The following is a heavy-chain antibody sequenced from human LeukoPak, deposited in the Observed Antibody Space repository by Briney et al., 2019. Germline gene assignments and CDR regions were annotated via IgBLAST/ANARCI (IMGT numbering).Heavy chain of an antibody. D-gene: IGHD3-10*01. CDR2: IYYSGST. CDR3: ARPSITMVRGFDP. Sequence: SETLSPTCTVSGGSISSSSYYWGWIRQPPGKGLEWIGSIYYSGSTYYNPSLKSRVTISVDTSKNQFSLKLSSVTAADTAVYYCARPSITMVRGFDPWGQGTLVTVSS. CDR1: GGSISSSSYY. J-gene: IGHJ5*02. V-gene: IGHV4-39*01.